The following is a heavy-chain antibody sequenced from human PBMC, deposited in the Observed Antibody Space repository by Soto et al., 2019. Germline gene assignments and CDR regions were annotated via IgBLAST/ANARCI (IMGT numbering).Heavy chain of an antibody. D-gene: IGHD6-19*01. Sequence: QVQLVQSGAEVKKPGSSVKVSCKASGGTFSSYTISWVRQAPGQGLEWMGRIIPILGIANYAQKFQGRVTITADKYTSTAYMELSSLRSEDTAVYYCARMYSSGWYLRYFDYWGQGTLVTVSS. V-gene: IGHV1-69*02. CDR2: IIPILGIA. CDR1: GGTFSSYT. CDR3: ARMYSSGWYLRYFDY. J-gene: IGHJ4*02.